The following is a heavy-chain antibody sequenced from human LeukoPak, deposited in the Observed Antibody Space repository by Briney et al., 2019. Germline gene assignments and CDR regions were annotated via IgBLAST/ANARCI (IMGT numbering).Heavy chain of an antibody. CDR1: GDSVSSNSVA. CDR2: TYYRSKWYN. CDR3: AREGVAGIAVAGWYGY. J-gene: IGHJ4*02. D-gene: IGHD6-19*01. Sequence: SQTLSLTCAISGDSVSSNSVAWNWIRQSPSRGLEWLGRTYYRSKWYNDYAVSVKSRITINPDTSKNQFSLQLNSVTPEDTAVYYCAREGVAGIAVAGWYGYWGQGTLVTVSS. V-gene: IGHV6-1*01.